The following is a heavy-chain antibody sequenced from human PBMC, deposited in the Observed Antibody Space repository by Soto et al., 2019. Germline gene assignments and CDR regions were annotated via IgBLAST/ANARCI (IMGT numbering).Heavy chain of an antibody. Sequence: PGESLKISCKGSGYSFTSYWISWVRQMPGKGLEWMGRIDPSDSYTNYSPSFQGHVTISADKSFSTAYLQWSSLKASDTAMYYCARLSKGPSYRYTGGMGVWGQGTTVTVSS. CDR2: IDPSDSYT. V-gene: IGHV5-10-1*01. CDR1: GYSFTSYW. D-gene: IGHD3-16*02. CDR3: ARLSKGPSYRYTGGMGV. J-gene: IGHJ6*02.